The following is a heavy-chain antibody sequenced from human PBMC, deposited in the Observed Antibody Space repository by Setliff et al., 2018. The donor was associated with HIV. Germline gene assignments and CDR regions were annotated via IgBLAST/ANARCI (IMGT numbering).Heavy chain of an antibody. CDR3: ARRGYGYGYPIDAFDI. Sequence: SETLSLTCTVSGGSISSYYWSWIRQPPGKGLEWIGYIYYSGSTNYNASLQSLVTISVDTSKTQFSLKRRSVTAADTAVYYCARRGYGYGYPIDAFDIWGQGRMVTVS. D-gene: IGHD5-18*01. J-gene: IGHJ3*02. CDR1: GGSISSYY. CDR2: IYYSGST. V-gene: IGHV4-59*08.